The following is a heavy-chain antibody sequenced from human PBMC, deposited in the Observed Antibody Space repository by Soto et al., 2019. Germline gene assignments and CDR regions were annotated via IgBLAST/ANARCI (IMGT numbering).Heavy chain of an antibody. CDR2: ISYDGSNK. Sequence: GGSLRLSCAASGFTFSSYAMHWVRQAPGKGLEWVAVISYDGSNKYYADSVKGRFTISRDNSKNTLYLQMNSLRAEDTAVYYCARDRLVHSSGWMGYWGQGTLVTVSS. CDR3: ARDRLVHSSGWMGY. D-gene: IGHD6-19*01. J-gene: IGHJ4*02. CDR1: GFTFSSYA. V-gene: IGHV3-30-3*01.